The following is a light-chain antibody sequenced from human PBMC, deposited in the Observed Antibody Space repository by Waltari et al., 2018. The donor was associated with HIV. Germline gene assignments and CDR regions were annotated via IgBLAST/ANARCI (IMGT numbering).Light chain of an antibody. J-gene: IGKJ1*01. CDR3: QQYNSYSWT. CDR1: QSIYSW. CDR2: AAS. V-gene: IGKV1-5*03. Sequence: DIQMTQSPSTLSASVGDRVTITCRASQSIYSWLAWYQQKPGKAPNLLIYAASNLESGVPSRFSGSGSGTEFTLTISSLQPHDFATYYCQQYNSYSWTFGQGTKVEIK.